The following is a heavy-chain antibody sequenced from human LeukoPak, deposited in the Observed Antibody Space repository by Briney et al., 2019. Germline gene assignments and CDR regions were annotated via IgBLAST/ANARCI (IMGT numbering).Heavy chain of an antibody. J-gene: IGHJ3*02. Sequence: GGSLRLSCAASGFTFSDYFMSWIRQAPGKGLEWVSYISSSDSSINYAESVKGRFTISRDNANNSLYLQMNSLRAEDTAVYFCARSEWEADTFDIWGQGTMVTVSS. CDR1: GFTFSDYF. CDR2: ISSSDSSI. V-gene: IGHV3-11*04. D-gene: IGHD1-26*01. CDR3: ARSEWEADTFDI.